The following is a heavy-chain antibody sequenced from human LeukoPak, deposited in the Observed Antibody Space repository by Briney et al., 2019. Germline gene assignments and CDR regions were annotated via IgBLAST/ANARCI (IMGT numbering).Heavy chain of an antibody. J-gene: IGHJ6*03. Sequence: GGSLRLSCAASGFTFSSYWMSWVRQAPGKGLEWVANIKQDGSEKYYVDSVKGRFTISRDNAKNSLYLQMNSLRAEDTAVYYCARVGIEQHSWYFRYYYYYMDVWGKGTTVTISS. D-gene: IGHD6-13*01. CDR2: IKQDGSEK. CDR1: GFTFSSYW. V-gene: IGHV3-7*01. CDR3: ARVGIEQHSWYFRYYYYYMDV.